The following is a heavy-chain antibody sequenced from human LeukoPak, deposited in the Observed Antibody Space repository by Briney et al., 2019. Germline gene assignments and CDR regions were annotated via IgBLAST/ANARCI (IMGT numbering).Heavy chain of an antibody. V-gene: IGHV5-51*01. CDR3: ARHRSRGYSGYENFDY. D-gene: IGHD5-12*01. CDR2: IYPGDSDT. CDR1: GSNFTSYW. J-gene: IGHJ4*02. Sequence: GESLQISCKGSGSNFTSYWIGWVRQMPGKGLERMGIIYPGDSDTRYSPAFQGQVTISADKPISTAYLQWRSLQASDTAMYYCARHRSRGYSGYENFDYWGQGTLVTVSS.